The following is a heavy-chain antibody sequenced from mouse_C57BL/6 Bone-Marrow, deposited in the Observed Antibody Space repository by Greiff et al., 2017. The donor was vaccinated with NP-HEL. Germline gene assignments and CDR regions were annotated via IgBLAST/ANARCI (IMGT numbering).Heavy chain of an antibody. CDR3: ARGDDYDFDY. Sequence: EVKLMESGPGLVKPSQSLSLTCSVTGYSITSGYYWNWIRQFPGNKLEWMGYISYDGSNNYNPSLKNRISITRDTSKNQFFLKLNSVTTEDTATYYCARGDDYDFDYWGQGTTLTVSS. V-gene: IGHV3-6*01. CDR2: ISYDGSN. CDR1: GYSITSGYY. D-gene: IGHD2-4*01. J-gene: IGHJ2*01.